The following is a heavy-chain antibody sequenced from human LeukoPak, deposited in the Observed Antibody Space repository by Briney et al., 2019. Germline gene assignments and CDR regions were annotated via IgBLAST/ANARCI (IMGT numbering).Heavy chain of an antibody. J-gene: IGHJ4*02. CDR3: ARDPNGWELQLDYFDY. D-gene: IGHD1-26*01. CDR2: TYYRSKWFN. CDR1: GDSVSSNSAA. Sequence: SQTLSLTCAISGDSVSSNSAAWNWIRQSPSRGLEWLGRTYYRSKWFNDYAVSVKSRITINPDTSKNQFSLQLNSVTPEDTAVYYCARDPNGWELQLDYFDYWGQGTLVTVSS. V-gene: IGHV6-1*01.